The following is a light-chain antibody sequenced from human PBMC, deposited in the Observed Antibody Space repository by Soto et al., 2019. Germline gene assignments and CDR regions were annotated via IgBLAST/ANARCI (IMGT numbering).Light chain of an antibody. CDR2: AIS. Sequence: EIVLTQSPGTLSLSPGESAALSCRASQSVTGNYLVWYRQKPGQAPRLFMYAISSRAAGIPDRFSGSGSGTDFTLTITRLEPEDSAVYYCQQHSISPWTFGQGTRVEV. CDR1: QSVTGNY. J-gene: IGKJ1*01. CDR3: QQHSISPWT. V-gene: IGKV3-20*01.